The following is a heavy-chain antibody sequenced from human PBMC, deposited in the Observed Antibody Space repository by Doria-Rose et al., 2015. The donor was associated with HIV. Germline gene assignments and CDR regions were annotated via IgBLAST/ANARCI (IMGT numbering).Heavy chain of an antibody. CDR1: GGSISSYY. Sequence: VQLQESGPGLVKPAETLSLTCTVSGGSISSYYWNWIRQPPGKGLEWIGYIYSSGSTHYNSSLKSRVTISIDTSKNQFPLKRSLVTATDTAVYYCARFRPSRGIYYSLDVWGKGATVTVSS. D-gene: IGHD3-10*01. J-gene: IGHJ6*03. CDR2: IYSSGST. V-gene: IGHV4-4*09. CDR3: ARFRPSRGIYYSLDV.